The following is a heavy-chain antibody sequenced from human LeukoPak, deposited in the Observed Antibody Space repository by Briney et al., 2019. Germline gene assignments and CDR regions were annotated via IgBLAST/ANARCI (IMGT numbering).Heavy chain of an antibody. V-gene: IGHV4-61*02. CDR3: ARKGPRRPHWYFDL. J-gene: IGHJ2*01. Sequence: PSQTLSLTCTVSGGSISSGSYYWSWIRQPAGKGLEWIGRIYTSGSTNYNPSLKSRVTISVDTSKNQFSLKLSSVTAADTAVYYCARKGPRRPHWYFDLWGRGTLVTVSS. CDR2: IYTSGST. CDR1: GGSISSGSYY.